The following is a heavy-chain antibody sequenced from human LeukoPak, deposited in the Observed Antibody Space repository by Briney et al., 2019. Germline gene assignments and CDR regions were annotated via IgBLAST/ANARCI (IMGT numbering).Heavy chain of an antibody. CDR1: GGSISSGGYS. CDR2: IYHSGGT. V-gene: IGHV4-30-2*05. J-gene: IGHJ3*02. D-gene: IGHD5-12*01. CDR3: ARGDPINAFDI. Sequence: SETLSLTCAVSGGSISSGGYSWSWIRQPPGKGLEWIGYIYHSGGTYYNPSLTSRVTISVDTSKNQFSLKLSSVTAADTAVYYCARGDPINAFDIWGQGTMVTVSS.